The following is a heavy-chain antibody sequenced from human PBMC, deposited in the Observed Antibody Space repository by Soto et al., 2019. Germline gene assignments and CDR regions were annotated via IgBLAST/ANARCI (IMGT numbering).Heavy chain of an antibody. CDR2: ISSSGSTI. CDR3: ARTERLSSSYGMDV. Sequence: LRLSCAASGFTFSSYEMNWVRQAPGEGLEWVSYISSSGSTIYYADSVKGRFPISRDNAKNSLYLQMNSLRAEDTAVYYCARTERLSSSYGMDVWGQGTTVTVSS. V-gene: IGHV3-48*03. CDR1: GFTFSSYE. D-gene: IGHD6-6*01. J-gene: IGHJ6*02.